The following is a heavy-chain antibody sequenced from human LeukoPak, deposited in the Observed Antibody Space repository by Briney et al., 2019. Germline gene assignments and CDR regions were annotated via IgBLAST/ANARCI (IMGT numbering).Heavy chain of an antibody. CDR3: ARNPSGHSIFDY. J-gene: IGHJ4*02. CDR2: IYYSGST. Sequence: SETLSLTCTVSGGSIGSYYWSWIRQPPGKGLEWIGYIYYSGSTNYNPSLKSRVTISVDTSKNQFSLKLSSVTAADTAVYYCARNPSGHSIFDYWGQGTLVTVSS. CDR1: GGSIGSYY. V-gene: IGHV4-59*01. D-gene: IGHD3-10*01.